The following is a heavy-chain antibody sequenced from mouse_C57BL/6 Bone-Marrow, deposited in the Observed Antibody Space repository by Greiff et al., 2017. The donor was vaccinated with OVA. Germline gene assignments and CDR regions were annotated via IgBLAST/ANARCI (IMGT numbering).Heavy chain of an antibody. CDR2: IYPGDGDT. Sequence: VQRVESGPELVKPGASVKISCKASGYAFSSSWMNWVKQRPGKGLKWIGRIYPGDGDTNSNGKFKGKAKLTADKSSSTAYMQLSSLTSEDSAVYFCALITTVVARYFDVWGTGTTVTVSS. J-gene: IGHJ1*03. CDR3: ALITTVVARYFDV. CDR1: GYAFSSSW. D-gene: IGHD1-1*01. V-gene: IGHV1-82*01.